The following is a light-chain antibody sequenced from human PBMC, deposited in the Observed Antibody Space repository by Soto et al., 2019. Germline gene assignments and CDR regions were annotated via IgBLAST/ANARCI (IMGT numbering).Light chain of an antibody. J-gene: IGKJ2*01. Sequence: DVQMTQSPSTLSASVGDTVTITCRASQSISYFVAWFQQKPGKAPKLLIYKASSLESGVPSRFSGRGSGTEFTLTISSLQPEDSGTYYCQQHTSYSYTFGQGTKLEIK. CDR3: QQHTSYSYT. CDR2: KAS. V-gene: IGKV1-5*03. CDR1: QSISYF.